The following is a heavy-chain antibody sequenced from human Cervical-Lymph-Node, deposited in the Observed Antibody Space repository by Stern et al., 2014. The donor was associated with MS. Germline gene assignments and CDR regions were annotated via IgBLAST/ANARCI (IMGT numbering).Heavy chain of an antibody. V-gene: IGHV4-61*02. CDR1: GASISSGTSY. CDR3: ARGHWELLGNNYFDS. Sequence: VHLVESGPGLVKPSQTLSLTCTVSGASISSGTSYWSWIRQPAGGGLEWIGRLHASGATYYNPSPKSRVSLSGDTSKNQFSLNLNSVTAADTAVYYCARGHWELLGNNYFDSWGQGTLVTVSS. D-gene: IGHD1-26*01. CDR2: LHASGAT. J-gene: IGHJ4*02.